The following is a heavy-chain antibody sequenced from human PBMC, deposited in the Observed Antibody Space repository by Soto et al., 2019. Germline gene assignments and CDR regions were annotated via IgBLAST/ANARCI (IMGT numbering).Heavy chain of an antibody. CDR1: GGTFSSYA. J-gene: IGHJ6*02. Sequence: SVKVSCKASGGTFSSYAISWVRQAPGQGLEWMGGIIPIFGTANYAQKFQGRVTMTTDTSTSTAYMELRSLRSDDTAVYYCARDGAFEVYYYYGMDVWGQGTTVTVSS. CDR2: IIPIFGTA. CDR3: ARDGAFEVYYYYGMDV. D-gene: IGHD3-16*01. V-gene: IGHV1-69*05.